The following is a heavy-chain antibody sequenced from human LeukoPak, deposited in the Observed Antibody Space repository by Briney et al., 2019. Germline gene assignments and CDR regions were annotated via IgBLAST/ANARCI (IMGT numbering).Heavy chain of an antibody. J-gene: IGHJ4*02. Sequence: GRSLRLSCAASGFTVSSNYMSWVRQAPGKGLEWVSVIYSGGSTYYADSVKGRFTISRDNSKNTLYLQMNSLRVEDTAVYYCARAATSPEPVYFRSWGQGTLVTVSS. CDR1: GFTVSSNY. D-gene: IGHD1-14*01. CDR3: ARAATSPEPVYFRS. CDR2: IYSGGST. V-gene: IGHV3-66*01.